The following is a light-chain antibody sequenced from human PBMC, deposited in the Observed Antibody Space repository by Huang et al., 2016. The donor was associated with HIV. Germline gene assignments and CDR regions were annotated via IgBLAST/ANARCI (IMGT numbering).Light chain of an antibody. CDR1: QSVSSH. J-gene: IGKJ5*01. V-gene: IGKV3-11*01. CDR3: QQSSRWPPVT. CDR2: DAS. Sequence: EIVLTQSPATLSLSPGERATLSCRASQSVSSHLAWYQQRRGQAPRLLIYDASSRATGIPARFSGSGSGTDFTLTISSREPEDFAVYYCQQSSRWPPVTFGQGTRLEI.